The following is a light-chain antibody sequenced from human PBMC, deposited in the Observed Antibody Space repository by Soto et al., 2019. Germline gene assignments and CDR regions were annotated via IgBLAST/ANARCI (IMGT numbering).Light chain of an antibody. CDR2: QVS. J-gene: IGLJ1*01. V-gene: IGLV2-8*01. CDR3: MSYAGGNRFV. CDR1: VSDVGGYNY. Sequence: QSALTQPPSASGSPGQSVTISCAGTVSDVGGYNYVSWYQQHPGKVPQLMIYQVSKRPSGVPDRFSASKSDTTASLTISRLQAEDEGDYYCMSYAGGNRFVFGTGTKVTVL.